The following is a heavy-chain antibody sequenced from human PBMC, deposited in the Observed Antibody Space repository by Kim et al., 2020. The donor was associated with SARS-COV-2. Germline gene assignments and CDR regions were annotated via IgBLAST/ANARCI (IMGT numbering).Heavy chain of an antibody. V-gene: IGHV1-2*02. CDR3: TRYCSRLWCLAYFDY. D-gene: IGHD2-15*01. CDR2: INPNGGGS. J-gene: IGHJ4*02. Sequence: ASVKVSCTAFGYTFTGYYIHWVRQAPGQGLEWMGWINPNGGGSNYAQKFQGRVTMTRDTSTNTAHMELTSLRSDDTAGYYFTRYCSRLWCLAYFDYWGPG. CDR1: GYTFTGYY.